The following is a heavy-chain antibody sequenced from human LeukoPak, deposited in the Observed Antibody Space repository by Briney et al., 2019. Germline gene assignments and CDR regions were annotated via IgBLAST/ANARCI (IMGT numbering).Heavy chain of an antibody. D-gene: IGHD3-22*01. CDR2: INPNSGGT. Sequence: ASVKVSCKASGYTFTGYYMHWVRQAPGQGLEWMGWINPNSGGTNYAQKFQGRVTMTRDTSISTAYMELSRLRSDDTAVYYCARAEVDYDSSGYYLSGYYFDYWGQGTLVTVSS. CDR3: ARAEVDYDSSGYYLSGYYFDY. J-gene: IGHJ4*02. V-gene: IGHV1-2*02. CDR1: GYTFTGYY.